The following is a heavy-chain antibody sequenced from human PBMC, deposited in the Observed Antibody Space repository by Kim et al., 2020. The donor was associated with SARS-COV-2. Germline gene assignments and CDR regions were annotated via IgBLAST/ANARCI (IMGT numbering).Heavy chain of an antibody. D-gene: IGHD6-19*01. CDR3: AKDARLGARAVAGLIDY. V-gene: IGHV3-30*02. J-gene: IGHJ4*02. Sequence: VKGRFTSSRDNSKNTLYLQMNSLRAEDTAVYYCAKDARLGARAVAGLIDYWGQGTLVTVSS.